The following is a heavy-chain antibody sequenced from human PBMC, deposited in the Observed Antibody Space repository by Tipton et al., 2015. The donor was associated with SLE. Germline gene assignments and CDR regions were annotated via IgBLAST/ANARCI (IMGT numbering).Heavy chain of an antibody. J-gene: IGHJ4*02. V-gene: IGHV4-61*09. CDR2: IYTSGST. CDR3: ARSLYSSSSAGGY. D-gene: IGHD6-6*01. CDR1: GGSISSGSYY. Sequence: TLSLTCTVSGGSISSGSYYWSWIRQPAGKGLEWIGYIYTSGSTNYNPSLKSRVTISVDTSKNQFSLKLSSVTAADTAVYYCARSLYSSSSAGGYWGQGTLVTVSS.